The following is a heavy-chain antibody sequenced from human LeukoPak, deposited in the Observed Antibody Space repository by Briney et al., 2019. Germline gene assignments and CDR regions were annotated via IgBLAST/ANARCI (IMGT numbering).Heavy chain of an antibody. CDR2: ITPDGSST. CDR1: GFSFSTYW. CDR3: SSQISRGGN. D-gene: IGHD3-16*01. Sequence: GGSLRLSCAASGFSFSTYWMHWVRQVPGKGPEWVSHITPDGSSTNYADSVKGRFTISRDNAKNTLYLQMNSMRAEDTAVYYCSSQISRGGNWGQGTLVTVSS. V-gene: IGHV3-74*01. J-gene: IGHJ4*02.